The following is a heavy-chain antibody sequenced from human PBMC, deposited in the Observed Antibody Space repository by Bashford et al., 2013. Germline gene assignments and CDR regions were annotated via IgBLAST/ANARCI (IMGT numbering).Heavy chain of an antibody. CDR2: FAPEDGKT. Sequence: ASVKVSCKVSGYTLTELSIHWVRQAPGKGLEWMGGFAPEDGKTISADRSISTAYLQWSSLQVSDTAMYYCARHTTGSSSRSWYFDLWGRGTLVTVSS. V-gene: IGHV1-24*01. CDR1: GYTLTELS. J-gene: IGHJ2*01. D-gene: IGHD3-10*01. CDR3: WYFDL.